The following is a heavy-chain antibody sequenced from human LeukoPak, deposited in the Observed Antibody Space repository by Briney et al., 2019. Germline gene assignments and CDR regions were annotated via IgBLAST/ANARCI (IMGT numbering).Heavy chain of an antibody. J-gene: IGHJ4*02. CDR2: INHSGST. CDR3: AREGGPRPYYGDFDY. Sequence: SETLSLTCAVYGGSFSGYYWSWIRQPPGKGLEWIGEINHSGSTNYNPSLKSRVTISVDTSKNQFSLKLSSVTAADTAVYYCAREGGPRPYYGDFDYWGQGTLVTVSS. CDR1: GGSFSGYY. V-gene: IGHV4-34*01. D-gene: IGHD4-17*01.